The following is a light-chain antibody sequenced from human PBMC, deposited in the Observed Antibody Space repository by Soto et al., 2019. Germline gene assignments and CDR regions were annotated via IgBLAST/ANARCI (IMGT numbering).Light chain of an antibody. Sequence: QSVLTQPASVSGSPGQSITISCTGTSSDVGGHHYVSWYQQHPGKAPKLIIYEVSLRPSGVSNRFSGSKSGNTASLTISGLQAEDEADYYCNSYTTSTTHVFGSGTKVTVL. V-gene: IGLV2-14*01. CDR3: NSYTTSTTHV. CDR2: EVS. CDR1: SSDVGGHHY. J-gene: IGLJ1*01.